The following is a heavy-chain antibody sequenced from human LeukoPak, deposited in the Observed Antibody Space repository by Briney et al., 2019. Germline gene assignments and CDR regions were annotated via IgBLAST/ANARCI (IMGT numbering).Heavy chain of an antibody. D-gene: IGHD2-2*01. CDR2: INPNSGGT. Sequence: ASVKVSCKASGYTFTGYYMHWVRQAPGQGLEWMGWINPNSGGTNYAQKFQGRVTMTRDTSISTAYMELSRLRSDDTAVYYCASSGDCSSTSCYRWFDPWGQGTLVTVSS. CDR3: ASSGDCSSTSCYRWFDP. J-gene: IGHJ5*02. CDR1: GYTFTGYY. V-gene: IGHV1-2*02.